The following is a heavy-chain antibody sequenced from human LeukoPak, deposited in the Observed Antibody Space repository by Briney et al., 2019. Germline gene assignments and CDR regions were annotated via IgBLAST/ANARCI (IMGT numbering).Heavy chain of an antibody. CDR3: AKSGITMVRGVIDGDY. CDR1: GFTFSSYG. J-gene: IGHJ4*02. D-gene: IGHD3-10*01. V-gene: IGHV3-30*18. Sequence: PGGSLRLSCAASGFTFSSYGMHWVRQALGKGLEWVAVISYDGSNKYYADSVKGRFTISRDNSKNTLYLQMNSLRAEDTAVYYCAKSGITMVRGVIDGDYWGQGTLVTVSS. CDR2: ISYDGSNK.